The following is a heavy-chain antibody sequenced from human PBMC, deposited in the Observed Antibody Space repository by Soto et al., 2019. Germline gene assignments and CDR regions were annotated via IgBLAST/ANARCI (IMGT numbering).Heavy chain of an antibody. CDR1: GFIVSDTY. J-gene: IGHJ3*02. V-gene: IGHV3-66*01. Sequence: EVQLVESGGGLVQPGGSLRLSCTASGFIVSDTYVNWVRQAPGKGLEWVSVISNRGDTHYADSVRGRFSLSRDISDNTLHLQMNNVRVEETAVYYCAREPRYCRGGSCSITGDAYDIWGQGTMVTVSS. CDR2: ISNRGDT. CDR3: AREPRYCRGGSCSITGDAYDI. D-gene: IGHD2-15*01.